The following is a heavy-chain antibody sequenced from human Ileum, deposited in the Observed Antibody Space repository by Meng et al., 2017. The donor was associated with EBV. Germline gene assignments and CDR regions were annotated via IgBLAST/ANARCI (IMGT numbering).Heavy chain of an antibody. CDR2: IWYDGSQE. V-gene: IGHV3-33*01. D-gene: IGHD4-17*01. Sequence: QVGGGESGGGVLPPGGALRLSCLASGVTFRSYAMHWVRQAPGKGLEWVAVIWYDGSQEYYADSVKGRFTISRDNSKNTLSLQMNSLRAEDTAVYYCARDDYADTKVDFDYWGQGTLVTVSS. CDR1: GVTFRSYA. CDR3: ARDDYADTKVDFDY. J-gene: IGHJ4*02.